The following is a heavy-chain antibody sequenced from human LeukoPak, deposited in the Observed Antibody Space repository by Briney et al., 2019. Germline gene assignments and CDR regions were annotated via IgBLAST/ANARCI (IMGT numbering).Heavy chain of an antibody. V-gene: IGHV3-23*01. D-gene: IGHD4-11*01. CDR2: IKGGGGDP. CDR3: AQGGHDYNPFYC. CDR1: GFTFSTNA. Sequence: GGSLRLSCAGSGFTFSTNAMGWVRQAPGEGLEWVSGIKGGGGDPFYADSVRGRFTISRDKSKNTLYLQLHSLRAEDTAVYFCAQGGHDYNPFYCWGQGTLVTVSS. J-gene: IGHJ4*02.